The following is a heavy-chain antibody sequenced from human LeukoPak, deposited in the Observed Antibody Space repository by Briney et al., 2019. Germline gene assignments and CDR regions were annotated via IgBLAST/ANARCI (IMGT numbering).Heavy chain of an antibody. CDR3: ARARKDYDILTGYTNGNYIDY. CDR1: GGSISSYY. Sequence: SETLSLTCTVSGGSISSYYWSWIRQPPGKGLEWIGYIYYGGSTNYNPSLKSRVTISVDTSKNQFSLKLSSVTAADTAVYYCARARKDYDILTGYTNGNYIDYWGQGTLVTVSS. D-gene: IGHD3-9*01. V-gene: IGHV4-59*01. J-gene: IGHJ4*02. CDR2: IYYGGST.